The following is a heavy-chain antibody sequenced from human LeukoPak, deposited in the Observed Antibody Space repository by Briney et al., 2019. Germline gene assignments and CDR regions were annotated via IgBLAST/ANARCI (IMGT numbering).Heavy chain of an antibody. CDR2: IYYSGNT. V-gene: IGHV4-39*01. CDR3: ARHRIPAALASAFDY. Sequence: PSETLSLTCTVSGGSISSSSYYWDWIRQPPGKGLEWIGAIYYSGNTNYSPSLKSRVTISVDTSKNQFSLKLSSVTAADTAVYYCARHRIPAALASAFDYWGQGILVTVSS. J-gene: IGHJ4*02. D-gene: IGHD2-2*01. CDR1: GGSISSSSYY.